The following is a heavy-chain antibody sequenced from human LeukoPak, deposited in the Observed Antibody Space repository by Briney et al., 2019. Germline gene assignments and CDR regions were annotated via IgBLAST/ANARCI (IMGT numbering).Heavy chain of an antibody. J-gene: IGHJ6*03. CDR3: ATGKERDYFYMDV. D-gene: IGHD1-26*01. Sequence: SETLSLTCTVSGGSIGSSSYYWGWIRQPPGKGLDWIGIIYFSGSTLYNPSLTGRVTLSLDRSKNQVSLTLNSVTAADTAIYYCATGKERDYFYMDVWGTGSAVTVSS. CDR2: IYFSGST. CDR1: GGSIGSSSYY. V-gene: IGHV4-39*07.